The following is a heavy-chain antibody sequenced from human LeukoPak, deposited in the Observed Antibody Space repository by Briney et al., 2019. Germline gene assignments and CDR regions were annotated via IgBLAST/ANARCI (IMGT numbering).Heavy chain of an antibody. J-gene: IGHJ4*02. D-gene: IGHD6-19*01. CDR2: IKQDGSEK. CDR3: ARDLRIAVASY. CDR1: GFTYSSYW. Sequence: PGGSLRLSCAASGFTYSSYWMSWVRQAPGKGLEWVANIKQDGSEKYYVDSVKGRFTISRDNAKNSLYLQMNSLRAEDTAVYYCARDLRIAVASYWGQGTLVTVSS. V-gene: IGHV3-7*01.